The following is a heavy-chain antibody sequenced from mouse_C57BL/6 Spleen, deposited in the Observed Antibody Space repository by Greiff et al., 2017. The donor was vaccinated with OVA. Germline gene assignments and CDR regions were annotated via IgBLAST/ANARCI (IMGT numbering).Heavy chain of an antibody. Sequence: QVQLQQPGAELVMPGASVKLSCKASGYTFTSYWMHWVKQRPGQGLEWIGEIDPSDSYTNYNQKFKGKSTLTVDKSSSTAYMQLSSLTSEDSAVYYCARGDLGNYYAMDYWGQGTSVTVSS. CDR2: IDPSDSYT. D-gene: IGHD2-1*01. CDR1: GYTFTSYW. J-gene: IGHJ4*01. CDR3: ARGDLGNYYAMDY. V-gene: IGHV1-69*01.